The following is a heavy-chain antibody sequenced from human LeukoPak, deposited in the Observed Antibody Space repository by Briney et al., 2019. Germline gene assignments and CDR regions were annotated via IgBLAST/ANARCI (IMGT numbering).Heavy chain of an antibody. J-gene: IGHJ3*02. CDR3: AKIGTGDILTGYSHDAFDI. CDR2: ISGSGGST. CDR1: GFTFSSYA. V-gene: IGHV3-23*01. D-gene: IGHD3-9*01. Sequence: TGGSLRLSCAASGFTFSSYAMSWVRQAPGKGLEWVSAISGSGGSTYYADSVKGRFTISRDNSKNTLYLQMNSLRAEDTAVYYCAKIGTGDILTGYSHDAFDIWGQGTMVTVSS.